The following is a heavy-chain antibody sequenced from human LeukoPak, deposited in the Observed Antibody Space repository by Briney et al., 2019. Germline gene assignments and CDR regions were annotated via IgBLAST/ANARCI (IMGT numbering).Heavy chain of an antibody. CDR1: GFTFSSYA. CDR2: ISGSGGST. Sequence: PGGSLRLSCAASGFTFSSYAMSWVRQAPGKGLEWVSAISGSGGSTYYADSVKGRFTISRDNAKNSLYLQMNSLRAEDTAVYYCARDPIVIAAAGTDYWGQGTLVTVSS. V-gene: IGHV3-23*01. CDR3: ARDPIVIAAAGTDY. J-gene: IGHJ4*02. D-gene: IGHD6-13*01.